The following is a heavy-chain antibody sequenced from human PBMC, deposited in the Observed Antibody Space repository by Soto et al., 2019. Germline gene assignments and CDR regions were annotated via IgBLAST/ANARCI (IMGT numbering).Heavy chain of an antibody. J-gene: IGHJ4*02. Sequence: SEPLSLTCTVSGGSISSGDYYWSWIRQPPGKGLEWIGYIYYSGSTNYNPSLKIRVTISVDTSKNQFSLKLSSVTAADTAVYYCARELDVDGYNYPFDYWGQGTLVTVSS. CDR2: IYYSGST. D-gene: IGHD5-12*01. V-gene: IGHV4-61*08. CDR3: ARELDVDGYNYPFDY. CDR1: GGSISSGDYY.